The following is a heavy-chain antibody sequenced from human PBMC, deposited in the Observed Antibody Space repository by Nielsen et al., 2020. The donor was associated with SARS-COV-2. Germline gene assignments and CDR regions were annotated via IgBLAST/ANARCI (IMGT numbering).Heavy chain of an antibody. CDR1: RFTFSSYA. CDR3: ARGELGYYYGMDV. J-gene: IGHJ6*02. D-gene: IGHD3-10*01. CDR2: INYSGGST. V-gene: IGHV3-23*01. Sequence: GGSLRLSCAASRFTFSSYAMSWVRQAPGKGLEWVSSINYSGGSTYYADSVKGRFTISRDNSKNTLYLQMNSLRAEDTAVYYCARGELGYYYGMDVWGQGTTVTVSS.